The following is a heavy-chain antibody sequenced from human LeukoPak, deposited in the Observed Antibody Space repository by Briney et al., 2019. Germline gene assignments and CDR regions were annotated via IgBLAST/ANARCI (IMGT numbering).Heavy chain of an antibody. D-gene: IGHD6-13*01. CDR1: GFTFSDYY. J-gene: IGHJ4*02. Sequence: GGSLRLSCAASGFTFSDYYMSWIRQAPGKGLEGVSYISSSGSTIYYADSVKGRFTISRDNAKNSLYLQMNSLRAEDTAVYYCARSKGIAATYYFDYWGQGTLVTVSS. V-gene: IGHV3-11*04. CDR3: ARSKGIAATYYFDY. CDR2: ISSSGSTI.